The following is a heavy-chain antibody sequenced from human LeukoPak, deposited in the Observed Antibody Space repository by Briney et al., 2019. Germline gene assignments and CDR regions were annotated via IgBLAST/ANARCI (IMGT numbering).Heavy chain of an antibody. V-gene: IGHV3-23*01. CDR3: AKMVHTEQWLVPFDY. CDR2: ISGSGGST. CDR1: GFTFSNFA. Sequence: GGSLRLSCAASGFTFSNFAMNWVRQAPGKGLEWVSTISGSGGSTYYADSVKGRFTTSRDNSKNTLYLQMNSLRAEDTAVYYCAKMVHTEQWLVPFDYWGQGTLVTVSS. J-gene: IGHJ4*02. D-gene: IGHD6-19*01.